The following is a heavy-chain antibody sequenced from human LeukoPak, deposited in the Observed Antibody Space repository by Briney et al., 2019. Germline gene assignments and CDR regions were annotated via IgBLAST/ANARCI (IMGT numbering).Heavy chain of an antibody. V-gene: IGHV3-23*01. Sequence: AGGSLRLSCAASGFTFSSYAMSWVRQAPGKGLEWVSAISGSGGSTYYADSVKGRFTISRDNSKNTLYLQMNSLRAEDTAVYYCAKDISAAGEFDYWGQGTLVTVSS. D-gene: IGHD6-13*01. CDR2: ISGSGGST. CDR3: AKDISAAGEFDY. CDR1: GFTFSSYA. J-gene: IGHJ4*02.